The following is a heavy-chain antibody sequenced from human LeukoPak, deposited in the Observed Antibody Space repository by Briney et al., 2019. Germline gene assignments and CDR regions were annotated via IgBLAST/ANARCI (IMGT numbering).Heavy chain of an antibody. D-gene: IGHD2-2*01. CDR2: MNTHSGGT. V-gene: IGHV1-2*02. CDR1: GDTLTANY. J-gene: IGHJ6*02. Sequence: ASVNVSCTSSGDTLTANYINWVRYAHAQGIEWLGMMNTHSGGTNYSQNFRGRVTMTTDTSNNTTYMELTGLTPDDTALYYCARAQRTISGMDVWGQGTTVAVSS. CDR3: ARAQRTISGMDV.